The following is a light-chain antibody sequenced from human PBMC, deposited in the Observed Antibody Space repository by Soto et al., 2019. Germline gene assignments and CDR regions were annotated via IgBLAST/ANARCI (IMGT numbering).Light chain of an antibody. CDR3: QQYGTSPFT. V-gene: IGKV3-20*01. CDR1: QSVRSTY. Sequence: EVVLTQSPGTVSLSPGERASLSCRASQSVRSTYLAWYQQKPDQAPRLLIYDASSRTSGIPDRFSGSGSGTDFTLAISRLEPEDFAVYYCQQYGTSPFTFGGGTKVEIK. J-gene: IGKJ4*01. CDR2: DAS.